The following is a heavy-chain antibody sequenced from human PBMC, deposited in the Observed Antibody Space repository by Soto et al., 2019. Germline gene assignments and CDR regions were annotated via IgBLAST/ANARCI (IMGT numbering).Heavy chain of an antibody. J-gene: IGHJ4*02. V-gene: IGHV1-69*02. CDR3: AAVVGTSAFVGYLEY. D-gene: IGHD6-19*01. CDR1: GGTFTSFT. Sequence: QVLLVQSGTEVKKPGSSVKVSCKASGGTFTSFTLNWVRQAPGQGPEWMGRIIPALGIEDYAPKFQGKVTMSADTSTSTASMELTSPRSDATAVYYCAAVVGTSAFVGYLEYWGQGTLVTVSS. CDR2: IIPALGIE.